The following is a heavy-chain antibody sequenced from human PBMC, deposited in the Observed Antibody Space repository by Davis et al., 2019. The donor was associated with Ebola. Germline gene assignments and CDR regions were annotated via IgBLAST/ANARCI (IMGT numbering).Heavy chain of an antibody. CDR1: GGSIYY. J-gene: IGHJ5*02. V-gene: IGHV4-39*01. D-gene: IGHD3-22*01. Sequence: SETLSLTCTVSGGSIYYWGWIRQPPGQGLEWIGSIFHSGSTYYNPSLESRVAKSVDTSKKQFSLSLTSVSAADTAVYYCATLDYYDRPNTWGQGTLVTVSS. CDR2: IFHSGST. CDR3: ATLDYYDRPNT.